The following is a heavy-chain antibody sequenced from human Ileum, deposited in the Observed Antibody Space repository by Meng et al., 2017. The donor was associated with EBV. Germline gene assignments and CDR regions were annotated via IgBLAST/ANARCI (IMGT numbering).Heavy chain of an antibody. CDR3: ARGYSSGWYYFDS. V-gene: IGHV4-39*01. CDR2: IYYSGTT. CDR1: GVSIDRSSDN. J-gene: IGHJ4*02. Sequence: QWQRQSWGPGVVKPSETLSLTCTVSGVSIDRSSDNWGWIRQSPGKGLEWMGNIYYSGTTYYNPSLKSRVTISVDTSKNQFSLKLSSVTAADTAVYYCARGYSSGWYYFDSWGQGTLVTVSS. D-gene: IGHD6-19*01.